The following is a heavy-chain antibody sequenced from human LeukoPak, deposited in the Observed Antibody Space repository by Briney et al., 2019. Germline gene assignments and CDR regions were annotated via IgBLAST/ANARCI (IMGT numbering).Heavy chain of an antibody. J-gene: IGHJ4*02. CDR3: ATGTSVSYYVGIGRPIDY. D-gene: IGHD1-26*01. CDR2: FDPDDGET. V-gene: IGHV1-24*01. CDR1: GYTLTELP. Sequence: GASVKVSCKVSGYTLTELPIHWVRQAPGKGLEWMGGFDPDDGETVYAQMFQGRVTMTEDTSSDTASMELSSLRSEDTSVYYCATGTSVSYYVGIGRPIDYGGQGTLVTVSS.